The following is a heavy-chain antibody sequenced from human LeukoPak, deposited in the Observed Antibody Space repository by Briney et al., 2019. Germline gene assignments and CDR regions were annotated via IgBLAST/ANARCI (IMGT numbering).Heavy chain of an antibody. CDR3: ANEFYR. D-gene: IGHD3-3*01. V-gene: IGHV3-30*18. CDR2: ISYDGSNK. J-gene: IGHJ5*02. CDR1: GFTLSCYG. Sequence: PGRSLRLSCAASGFTLSCYGMHWVRQAPGKGLEWVAVISYDGSNKYYADSVKGRFTISRDNSKNTLYLQMNSLRAEDTAVYYWANEFYRWGQGTLVTVSS.